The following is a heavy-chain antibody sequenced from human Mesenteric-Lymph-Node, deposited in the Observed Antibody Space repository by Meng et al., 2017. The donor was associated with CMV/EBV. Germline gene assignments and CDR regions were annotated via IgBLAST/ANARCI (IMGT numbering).Heavy chain of an antibody. CDR2: ISYDGSNK. V-gene: IGHV3-30-3*01. CDR3: ARDKGLNIAAAGTGYFDY. D-gene: IGHD6-13*01. J-gene: IGHJ4*02. CDR1: GFTFSSYA. Sequence: GGSLRLSCAASGFTFSSYAMHWVRQAPGKGLEWVAVISYDGSNKYYADSVKGRFTISRDNSKNTLYLQMNSLRAEDTAVYYCARDKGLNIAAAGTGYFDYWGQGTLVTVSS.